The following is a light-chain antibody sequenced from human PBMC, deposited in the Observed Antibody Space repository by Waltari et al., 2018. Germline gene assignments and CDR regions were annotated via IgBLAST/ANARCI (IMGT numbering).Light chain of an antibody. CDR1: QSISNY. V-gene: IGKV1-5*03. Sequence: DIQMTQSPSTLSASVGDRVTITCRASQSISNYLAWYQQKPGKAPKVLIYKSFSLQSGVPSRFSGSGSETEFSLTISSLQPDDFATYYCQQYNLSPYTFGQGTTLEI. CDR2: KSF. CDR3: QQYNLSPYT. J-gene: IGKJ2*01.